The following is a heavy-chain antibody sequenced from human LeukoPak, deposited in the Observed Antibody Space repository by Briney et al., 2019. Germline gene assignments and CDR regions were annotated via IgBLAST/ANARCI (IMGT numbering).Heavy chain of an antibody. J-gene: IGHJ3*02. CDR3: ARDWSWELRGGEDVFDI. D-gene: IGHD1-26*01. CDR1: GGSISSGGYY. Sequence: SETLSLTCTVSGGSISSGGYYWSWIRQHPGKGLEWIGYIYYSGSTYYNLSLKSRVTISVDTSKNQFSLKLSSVTAADTAVYYCARDWSWELRGGEDVFDIWGKGTMVTVSS. V-gene: IGHV4-31*03. CDR2: IYYSGST.